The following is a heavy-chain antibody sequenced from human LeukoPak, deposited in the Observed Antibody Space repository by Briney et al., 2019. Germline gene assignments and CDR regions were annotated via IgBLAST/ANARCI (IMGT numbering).Heavy chain of an antibody. CDR1: GFTFNRAA. Sequence: GGSLRLSCAGPGFTFNRAAMSWVRQAPGKGLEWVSGISGSGGDTYYSDSVKGRFTISRDNAKTTVYLRMNSLRTEDTAEYYCAKEGRLTVAAVVVENYFDYWGQGTPVTVSA. J-gene: IGHJ4*02. CDR2: ISGSGGDT. CDR3: AKEGRLTVAAVVVENYFDY. D-gene: IGHD3-22*01. V-gene: IGHV3-23*01.